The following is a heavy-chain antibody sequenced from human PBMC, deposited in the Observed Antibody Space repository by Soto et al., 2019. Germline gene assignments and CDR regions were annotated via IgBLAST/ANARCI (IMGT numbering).Heavy chain of an antibody. V-gene: IGHV5-51*01. Sequence: GDSLKISCKGSGYSFTSYWIGWVRQMPGKGLEWMGIIYPGDSDTRYSPSFQGQVTISADKSISTAYLQWSSLKASDTAMYYCARSGAYYGSGAIYYYGMDVWGQGTTVTVSS. CDR3: ARSGAYYGSGAIYYYGMDV. J-gene: IGHJ6*02. CDR2: IYPGDSDT. CDR1: GYSFTSYW. D-gene: IGHD3-10*01.